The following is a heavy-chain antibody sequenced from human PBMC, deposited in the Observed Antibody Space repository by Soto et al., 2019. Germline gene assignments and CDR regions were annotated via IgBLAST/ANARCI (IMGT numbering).Heavy chain of an antibody. CDR3: AQRIRDYGLGRARAHYFDT. Sequence: QITLKESGPTLVRPTQTLTLTCTFSGFSLSTTGVGVGWIRQPPGKALEWLALIYWDDDKRYSPSLKIRLTITKDTSKTEAIPTMTNMDPEYTATYYCAQRIRDYGLGRARAHYFDTWGQGTLVTVAS. D-gene: IGHD3-10*01. CDR1: GFSLSTTGVG. V-gene: IGHV2-5*02. CDR2: IYWDDDK. J-gene: IGHJ5*02.